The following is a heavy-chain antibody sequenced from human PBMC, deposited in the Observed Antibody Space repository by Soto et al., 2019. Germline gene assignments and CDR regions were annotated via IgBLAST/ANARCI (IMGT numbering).Heavy chain of an antibody. D-gene: IGHD3-22*01. CDR3: AKDTYYHDSSGDYVFDY. CDR1: GFTFTDYG. Sequence: QVHLVDSGGGVVQPGRSLRLSCADSGFTFTDYGMHWVRQAPGKGLDWVAVISYDGSNKNYADSVKCRFTISRDNSKNTLYLQMNSLRAEDTVVYYCAKDTYYHDSSGDYVFDYWGQGTLVTV. V-gene: IGHV3-30*18. CDR2: ISYDGSNK. J-gene: IGHJ4*02.